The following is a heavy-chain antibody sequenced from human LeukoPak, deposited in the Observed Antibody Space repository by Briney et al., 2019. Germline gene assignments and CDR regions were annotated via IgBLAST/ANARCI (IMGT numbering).Heavy chain of an antibody. CDR1: GGSFSGYY. V-gene: IGHV4-34*01. J-gene: IGHJ3*02. D-gene: IGHD3-9*01. Sequence: PSETLSLTCAVYGGSFSGYYWSWIRQPPGKGLEWIGEINHSGNTYYNPSLKSRVAISLHMSRNQISLNLTSVTAADAAVYFCARSDWYLRGDAFDIWGQGTMVIVSS. CDR2: INHSGNT. CDR3: ARSDWYLRGDAFDI.